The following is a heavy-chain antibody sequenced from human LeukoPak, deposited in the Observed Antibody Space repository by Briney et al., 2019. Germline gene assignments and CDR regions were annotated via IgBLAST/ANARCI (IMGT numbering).Heavy chain of an antibody. CDR2: INPNSGGT. CDR3: ARDASWGAAAAPGWFDP. J-gene: IGHJ5*02. CDR1: GYTFTGYY. D-gene: IGHD6-13*01. Sequence: ASVKVSCKASGYTFTGYYIHWVRQAPGQGLEWMGWINPNSGGTNYAQEFQGRVTMSRDTSISTAYMELTRLRSEDTAVYYCARDASWGAAAAPGWFDPWGQGTLVTASS. V-gene: IGHV1-2*02.